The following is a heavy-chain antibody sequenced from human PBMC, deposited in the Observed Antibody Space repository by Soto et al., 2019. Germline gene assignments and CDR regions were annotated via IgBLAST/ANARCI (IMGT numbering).Heavy chain of an antibody. V-gene: IGHV3-13*01. CDR3: ARAGQGASCSGGSCYLGASDI. CDR1: GFNFSSYD. CDR2: IGTAGDK. Sequence: EVQLVESGGGLVQPGGSLRLSCEASGFNFSSYDMHWVRQATGKGLEWVSVIGTAGDKFYTGSVKGRFTISRENGKNSLYLQMNSLRAGDTAVYYCARAGQGASCSGGSCYLGASDIWGQGTIVTVSS. J-gene: IGHJ3*02. D-gene: IGHD2-15*01.